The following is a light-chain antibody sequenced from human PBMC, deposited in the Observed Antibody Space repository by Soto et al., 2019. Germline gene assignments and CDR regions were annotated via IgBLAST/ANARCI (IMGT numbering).Light chain of an antibody. V-gene: IGKV3-20*01. CDR2: GAS. CDR3: QQYGSSSYT. Sequence: TQFPSSLSASVGDRVTITCRASQSVSSSYLAWYQQKPGQAPRLLIYGASSRATGIPDRFSGSGSGTDFTLTISRLEPEDFAVYYCQQYGSSSYTFGQGTKLEIK. CDR1: QSVSSSY. J-gene: IGKJ2*01.